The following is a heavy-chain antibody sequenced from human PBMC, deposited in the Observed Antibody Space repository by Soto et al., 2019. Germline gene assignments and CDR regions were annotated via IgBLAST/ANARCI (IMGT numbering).Heavy chain of an antibody. Sequence: QVQLVQSGAEVKKPGSSVKVSCKASGCTFSSYAISWVRQAPGQGLEWMGGIIPIFGTANYAQKFQGRVTITADKSTSTAYMELSSLRSEDTAVYYCARKVDCTNGVCQNYYYGMDVWGQGTTVTVSS. CDR1: GCTFSSYA. CDR2: IIPIFGTA. V-gene: IGHV1-69*06. D-gene: IGHD2-8*01. J-gene: IGHJ6*02. CDR3: ARKVDCTNGVCQNYYYGMDV.